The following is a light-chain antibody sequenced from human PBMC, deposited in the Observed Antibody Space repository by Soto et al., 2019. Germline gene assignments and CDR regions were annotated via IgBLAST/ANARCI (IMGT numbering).Light chain of an antibody. CDR3: QQYGRPPIT. J-gene: IGKJ5*01. CDR1: QSVTSSY. CDR2: AAS. Sequence: EIVLTQSPGTLSLYPGERATLSCRASQSVTSSYLAWYQQKPGQAPRLLMYAASSRATGIPDRFSGSGSGTDFTLTISRLEPEDFAVYYCQQYGRPPITFGQGTRLEIK. V-gene: IGKV3-20*01.